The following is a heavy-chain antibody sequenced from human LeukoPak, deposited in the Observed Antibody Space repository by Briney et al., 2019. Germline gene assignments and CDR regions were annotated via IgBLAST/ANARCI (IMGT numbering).Heavy chain of an antibody. CDR2: INPSGGST. V-gene: IGHV1-46*01. Sequence: ASVKVSCKASGYTFTSYYMHWVRQAPGQGLEWMGIINPSGGSTSYAQKFQGRVTMTRDMSTSTVYMELSSLRSEDTAVYYCARGPPRYYDFWSGYYMGAFDIWGQGTMVTVSS. D-gene: IGHD3-3*01. CDR1: GYTFTSYY. J-gene: IGHJ3*02. CDR3: ARGPPRYYDFWSGYYMGAFDI.